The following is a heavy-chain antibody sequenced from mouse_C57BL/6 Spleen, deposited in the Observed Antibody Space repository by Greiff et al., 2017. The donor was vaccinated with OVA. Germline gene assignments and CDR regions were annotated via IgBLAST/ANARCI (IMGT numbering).Heavy chain of an antibody. CDR2: IDPEDGDP. J-gene: IGHJ4*01. CDR3: TTNSNYEGSAMDY. V-gene: IGHV14-1*01. CDR1: GFNIKDYY. Sequence: VQLQQSGAELVRPGASVKLSCTASGFNIKDYYMPWVKQRPEQGLEWIGRIDPEDGDPEYAPKFQGRATMTADTSSNTAYLQLSSLTSEDTAVYYCTTNSNYEGSAMDYWGQGTSVTVSS. D-gene: IGHD2-5*01.